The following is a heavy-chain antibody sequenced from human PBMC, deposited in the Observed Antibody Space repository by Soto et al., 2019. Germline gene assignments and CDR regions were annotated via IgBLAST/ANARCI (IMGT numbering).Heavy chain of an antibody. V-gene: IGHV1-18*01. J-gene: IGHJ4*02. Sequence: ASVKVSCKASGYTFTSYGISWVRQAPGQGLEWMGWISAYNGNTNYAQKLQGRVTMTTDTSTSTAYMELRSLRSDDTAVYYCARDPLVKQWLAPFDYWGQGTLVTVS. CDR3: ARDPLVKQWLAPFDY. D-gene: IGHD6-19*01. CDR1: GYTFTSYG. CDR2: ISAYNGNT.